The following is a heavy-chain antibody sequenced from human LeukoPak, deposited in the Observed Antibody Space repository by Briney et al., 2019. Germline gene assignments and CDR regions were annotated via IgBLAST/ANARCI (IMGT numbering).Heavy chain of an antibody. V-gene: IGHV3-30*03. Sequence: GGSLRLSCAASGFTFSSYGMHWVRQAPGKGLEWVAVISYDGSNKYYADSVKGRFTISRENAKNSLYLQMNSLRAGDTAVYYCARGAYCGGDCYPPYYLDSWGQGTLVTVSS. D-gene: IGHD2-21*02. CDR3: ARGAYCGGDCYPPYYLDS. J-gene: IGHJ4*02. CDR2: ISYDGSNK. CDR1: GFTFSSYG.